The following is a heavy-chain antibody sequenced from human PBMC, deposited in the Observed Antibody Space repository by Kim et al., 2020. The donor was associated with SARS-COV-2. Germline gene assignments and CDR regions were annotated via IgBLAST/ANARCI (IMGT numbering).Heavy chain of an antibody. D-gene: IGHD5-18*01. CDR2: MFSSGST. J-gene: IGHJ6*02. V-gene: IGHV4-39*01. CDR3: SRRPGYSRHDQCVTDV. Sequence: SETLSLTCSVSGASITTSNYYWDWIRQSPGKGLEWIGTMFSSGSTYFNPSLKSRVAMSVDTSKNQIFLTVTSVTAADTAVYYCSRRPGYSRHDQCVTDVWGQGTTVTVS. CDR1: GASITTSNYY.